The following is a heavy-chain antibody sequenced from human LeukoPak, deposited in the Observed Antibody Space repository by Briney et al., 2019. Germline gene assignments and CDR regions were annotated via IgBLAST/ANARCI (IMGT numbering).Heavy chain of an antibody. CDR1: GFTFTSSA. CDR2: IVVGSGNT. V-gene: IGHV1-58*01. Sequence: ASVKVSCKASGFTFTSSAVQWVRQARGQRLEWIGWIVVGSGNTNYAQKFQERVTITRDMSTSTAYMELSSLRSEDTAVYYCAAAGVPAANFDSWGQGTLVTVSS. D-gene: IGHD2-2*01. CDR3: AAAGVPAANFDS. J-gene: IGHJ4*02.